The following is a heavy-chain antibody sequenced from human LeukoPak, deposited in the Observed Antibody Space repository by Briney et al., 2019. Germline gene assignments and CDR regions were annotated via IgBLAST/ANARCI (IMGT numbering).Heavy chain of an antibody. Sequence: PSETLSLTCTVSGYSISSAFYWGWIRQTPGKGLEWIGAIYHSGSTYFNPSLKSRVTISIDTSKNQFSLKLSSVTAADTAVYYCARVYYANSYDYWFFDLWGRGTLVTVSS. CDR3: ARVYYANSYDYWFFDL. CDR1: GYSISSAFY. J-gene: IGHJ2*01. V-gene: IGHV4-38-2*02. D-gene: IGHD2-2*01. CDR2: IYHSGST.